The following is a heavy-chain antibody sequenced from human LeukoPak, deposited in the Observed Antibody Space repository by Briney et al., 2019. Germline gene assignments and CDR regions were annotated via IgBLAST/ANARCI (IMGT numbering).Heavy chain of an antibody. CDR2: INHSGST. D-gene: IGHD5-12*01. Sequence: SETLSLTCAVYGGSFSGYYWSWIRQPPGKGLEWIGEINHSGSTNYNPSLKSRVTISVDTSKNQFSLKLSSVTAADTAVYYCARGGRLRLRDFDYWGQGTLVTVFS. V-gene: IGHV4-34*01. CDR1: GGSFSGYY. J-gene: IGHJ4*02. CDR3: ARGGRLRLRDFDY.